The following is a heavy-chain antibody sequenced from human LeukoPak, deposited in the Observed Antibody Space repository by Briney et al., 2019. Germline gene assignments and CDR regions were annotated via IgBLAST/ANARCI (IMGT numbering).Heavy chain of an antibody. CDR2: TYYRSKWYN. V-gene: IGHV6-1*01. CDR1: GDSVSSNSAA. D-gene: IGHD6-6*01. J-gene: IGHJ3*02. CDR3: ARSNTPIEHSSSTPAFDI. Sequence: SQTLSLTCAISGDSVSSNSAAWNWIRQSPSRGLEWLGRTYYRSKWYNDYAVSVKSRITINPDTSKNQFSLQLNSVTPEDTAVYYCARSNTPIEHSSSTPAFDIWGQGTMVTVSS.